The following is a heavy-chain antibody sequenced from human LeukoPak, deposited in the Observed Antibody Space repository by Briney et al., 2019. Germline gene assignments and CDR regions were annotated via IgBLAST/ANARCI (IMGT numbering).Heavy chain of an antibody. D-gene: IGHD6-19*01. Sequence: SETLSLTCTVSGVSISSSSYYWGWIRQPPGKGLEWSGSIYYSGSTDYNPSLKSRVTISVDTPKNQISLKVSSVTAADTAVYCCARTTYSSGWYYFDYWGQGILVTVSS. J-gene: IGHJ4*02. V-gene: IGHV4-39*01. CDR3: ARTTYSSGWYYFDY. CDR2: IYYSGST. CDR1: GVSISSSSYY.